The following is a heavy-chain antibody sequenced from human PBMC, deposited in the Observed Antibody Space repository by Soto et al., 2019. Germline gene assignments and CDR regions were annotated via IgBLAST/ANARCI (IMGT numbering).Heavy chain of an antibody. D-gene: IGHD2-15*01. Sequence: VGSLRLSCAASGFSFSTYNMDWVRQAPGKGPEWIAYISTTSFTIYYADSVKGRFTISRDNDRNSLYLEMNSLRDEDTAVYYCARDRCYDGTCYSASDSWGQGTLVTVSS. CDR1: GFSFSTYN. CDR3: ARDRCYDGTCYSASDS. J-gene: IGHJ5*01. V-gene: IGHV3-48*02. CDR2: ISTTSFTI.